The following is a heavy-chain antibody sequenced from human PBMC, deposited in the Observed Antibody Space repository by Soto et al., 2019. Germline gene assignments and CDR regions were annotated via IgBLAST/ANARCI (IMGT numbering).Heavy chain of an antibody. CDR3: AREPELPLFDF. Sequence: GGSLRLSCAASGFTFSSYAMHWVRQAPGKGLEWVAVISYDGSNKYYADSVKGRFTISRDNSKNTLYLQMNSLRAEDTAVYYCAREPELPLFDFWGQRTLVTVSS. D-gene: IGHD1-26*01. CDR2: ISYDGSNK. CDR1: GFTFSSYA. J-gene: IGHJ4*02. V-gene: IGHV3-30-3*01.